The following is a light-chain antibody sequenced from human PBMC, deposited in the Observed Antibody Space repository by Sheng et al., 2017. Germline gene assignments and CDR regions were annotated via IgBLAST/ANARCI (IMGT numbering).Light chain of an antibody. V-gene: IGLV1-40*01. Sequence: QLVLTQPPSVSGAPGQRVTISCTGTTSDIGAGFDVHWYQQVPGTAPKLLIFANTHRPSGVPDRFSGSRSGTSASLAITGLQAEDEADYYCQSSDTSLSGVVFGGGTKLTVL. CDR3: QSSDTSLSGVV. J-gene: IGLJ2*01. CDR2: ANT. CDR1: TSDIGAGFD.